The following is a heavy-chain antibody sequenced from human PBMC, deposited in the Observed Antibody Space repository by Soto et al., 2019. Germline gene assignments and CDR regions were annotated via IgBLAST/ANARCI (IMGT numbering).Heavy chain of an antibody. J-gene: IGHJ4*02. D-gene: IGHD1-1*01. CDR3: AKSLSASPNYFFDS. CDR2: ISGSGGIT. CDR1: GFPFSSYA. Sequence: PGGSLRLSCAASGFPFSSYAMTWVRQTPGKGLEWVSGISGSGGITYYADSVKGRLTISRDNSNNTLFLQMHSLRADDTAVYYCAKSLSASPNYFFDSWGQGTLVTVS. V-gene: IGHV3-23*01.